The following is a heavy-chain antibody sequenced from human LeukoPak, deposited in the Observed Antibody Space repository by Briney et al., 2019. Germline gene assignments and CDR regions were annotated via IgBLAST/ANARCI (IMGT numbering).Heavy chain of an antibody. J-gene: IGHJ4*02. D-gene: IGHD6-19*01. CDR3: ARHASPPQCLYPYYFDY. CDR2: IYYSGST. Sequence: SETLSHTCTVSGGSISSYYWSWIRKPPGKGLEWIGYIYYSGSTNYNPSLKSRVTISVDTSKNQFSLKLSSVTAADTAVYYCARHASPPQCLYPYYFDYWGQGTLVTVSS. V-gene: IGHV4-59*08. CDR1: GGSISSYY.